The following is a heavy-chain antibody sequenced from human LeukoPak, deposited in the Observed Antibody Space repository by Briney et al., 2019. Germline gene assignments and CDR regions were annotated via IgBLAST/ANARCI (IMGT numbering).Heavy chain of an antibody. CDR3: ARDSQWLPTYYYYMDV. D-gene: IGHD6-19*01. Sequence: GGSLRLSCAASGFSFSTYAMHWVRQAAGKGLEWVGVISTVGTTVYVESVKGRFTISRDNSKNTLYLQMNSLRAEDTAVYYCARDSQWLPTYYYYMDVWGKGTTVTVSS. J-gene: IGHJ6*03. V-gene: IGHV3-30*04. CDR2: ISTVGTTV. CDR1: GFSFSTYA.